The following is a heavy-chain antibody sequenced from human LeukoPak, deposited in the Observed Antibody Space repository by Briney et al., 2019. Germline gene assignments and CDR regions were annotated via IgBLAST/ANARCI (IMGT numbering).Heavy chain of an antibody. J-gene: IGHJ4*02. Sequence: AGGSLRLSCAASGFTFSSYAMHWLRQAPGKGLEGVAVISYGGNNNYYADYVKGRFTISRDNSKNTLYLQMNSLRAEDTAVYYCARVGTFYYDGSGYYGNYFDYWGQGALVTVSS. CDR1: GFTFSSYA. V-gene: IGHV3-30-3*01. D-gene: IGHD3-22*01. CDR2: ISYGGNNN. CDR3: ARVGTFYYDGSGYYGNYFDY.